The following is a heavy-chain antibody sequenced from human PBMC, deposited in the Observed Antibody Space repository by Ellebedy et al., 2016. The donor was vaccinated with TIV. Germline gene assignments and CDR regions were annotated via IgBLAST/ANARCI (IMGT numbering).Heavy chain of an antibody. V-gene: IGHV3-74*01. D-gene: IGHD3-3*01. J-gene: IGHJ4*02. Sequence: GGSLRLSCAASGFTFSTYWMHWARQAPGKGPVWISRIDSDGSTTYADSVQGRFTISRDNAKNTLYLQMNSLRAEDTAVYYCSNVEWYRSDYWGQGTLVTVSS. CDR2: IDSDGST. CDR1: GFTFSTYW. CDR3: SNVEWYRSDY.